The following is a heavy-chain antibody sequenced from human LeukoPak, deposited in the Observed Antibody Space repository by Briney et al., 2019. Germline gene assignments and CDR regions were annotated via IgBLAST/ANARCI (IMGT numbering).Heavy chain of an antibody. J-gene: IGHJ4*02. D-gene: IGHD1-26*01. CDR3: ARGASYYFDY. CDR2: IYHSGST. Sequence: SETLSLTCTVSGYSISSGYYWGWIRQPPGKGLEWIGSIYHSGSTYYNPSLRSRVTISVDTSKNQFSLKLSSVTAADTAVYYCARGASYYFDYWGQGTLVTVSS. V-gene: IGHV4-38-2*02. CDR1: GYSISSGYY.